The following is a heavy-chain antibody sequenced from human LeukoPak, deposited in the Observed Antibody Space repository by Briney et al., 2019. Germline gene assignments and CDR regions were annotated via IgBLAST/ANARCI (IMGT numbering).Heavy chain of an antibody. CDR1: GFTFSNYG. CDR3: AKEGGSYYAYYSHYMDV. J-gene: IGHJ6*03. Sequence: PGGSLGLSCVASGFTFSNYGMHWVRQAPGKGLEWVLFIGYDGSNKYYADSVKGRFTISRDNSRSTLYLQMNSLKPEDTAVYYCAKEGGSYYAYYSHYMDVWGKGTTVTISS. CDR2: IGYDGSNK. D-gene: IGHD1-26*01. V-gene: IGHV3-30*02.